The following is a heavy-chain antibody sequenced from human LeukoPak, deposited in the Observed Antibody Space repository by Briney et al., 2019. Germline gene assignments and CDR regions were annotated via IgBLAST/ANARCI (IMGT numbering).Heavy chain of an antibody. J-gene: IGHJ6*03. CDR2: IKSKTDGGTT. Sequence: GGSLRLSCAASGFTFSSYWMSWVRQAPGKGLEWVGRIKSKTDGGTTDYAAPVKGRFTISRDDSKNTLYLQMNSLKTEDTAVYYCTTATVTIRYYYYYYMDVWGKGTTVTVSS. CDR1: GFTFSSYW. V-gene: IGHV3-15*01. D-gene: IGHD4-17*01. CDR3: TTATVTIRYYYYYYMDV.